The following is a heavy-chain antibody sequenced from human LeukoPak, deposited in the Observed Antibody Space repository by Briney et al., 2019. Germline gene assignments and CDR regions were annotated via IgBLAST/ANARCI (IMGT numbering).Heavy chain of an antibody. Sequence: GGSLRLSCAASGFTFSRDWMHWVRQAPGKGLVWVSRISDDGSITTYADSVQGRFTISRDNAKNSLYLQMNSLRAEDTALYYCAKDTDPLLMENYFDYWGQGTLVTVSS. CDR1: GFTFSRDW. V-gene: IGHV3-74*03. J-gene: IGHJ4*02. CDR3: AKDTDPLLMENYFDY. D-gene: IGHD2-15*01. CDR2: ISDDGSIT.